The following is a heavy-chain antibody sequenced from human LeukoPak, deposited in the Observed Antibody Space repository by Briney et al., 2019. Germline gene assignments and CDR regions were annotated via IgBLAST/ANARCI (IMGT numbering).Heavy chain of an antibody. CDR1: GGSFSGYY. CDR2: INHSGST. CDR3: ARQSSGWPYYYFYMDV. V-gene: IGHV4-34*01. D-gene: IGHD6-19*01. J-gene: IGHJ6*03. Sequence: SETLSLTCAVYGGSFSGYYWSWIRQPPGKGLEWIGEINHSGSTNYNPSLKSRVTISLDTSNNQFSLELRSVTAADTAVYYCARQSSGWPYYYFYMDVWGKGTTVIISS.